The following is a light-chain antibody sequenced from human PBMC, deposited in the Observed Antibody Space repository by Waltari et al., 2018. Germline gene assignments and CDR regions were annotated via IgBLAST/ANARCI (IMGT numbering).Light chain of an antibody. V-gene: IGKV1-27*01. CDR1: RRLSNY. CDR3: KKYSSPGS. J-gene: IGKJ1*01. CDR2: ASS. Sequence: DIQMTQSPSSLSASVGDRVTITCRASRRLSNYLAWYQQKPGKVPKLLIYASSTLQSGVPSRFSGSGFGTEFTLTISRLQPEDVATYCCKKYSSPGSFGQGTKVEIK.